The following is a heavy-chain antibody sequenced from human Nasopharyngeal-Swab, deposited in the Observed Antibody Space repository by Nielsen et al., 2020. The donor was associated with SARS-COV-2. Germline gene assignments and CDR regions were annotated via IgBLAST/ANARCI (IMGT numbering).Heavy chain of an antibody. D-gene: IGHD1-1*01. CDR3: GTRHPSRYFDY. J-gene: IGHJ4*02. Sequence: SETLSLTCSVSGSSINNYYWSWIRQPPGRGLEWIGYIYYSGSTNYNPSLKSRVTLSFDTSKNHFALRLSSVTAADTAVYYCGTRHPSRYFDYWGQGTLVTVSS. CDR1: GSSINNYY. CDR2: IYYSGST. V-gene: IGHV4-59*01.